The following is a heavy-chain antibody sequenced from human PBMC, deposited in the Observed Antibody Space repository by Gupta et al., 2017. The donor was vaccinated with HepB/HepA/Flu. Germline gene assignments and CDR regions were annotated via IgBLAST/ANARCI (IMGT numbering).Heavy chain of an antibody. CDR1: GFSLSNARMG. CDR2: IFSNDEK. CDR3: ARIKEEDLGFYYYYMDV. Sequence: QVTLKESGPVLVKPTETLTLTCTVSGFSLSNARMGVSWIRQPPGKALEWLAHIFSNDEKSYSTSLKSRLTISKDTSKSQVVLTMTNMDPVDTATYYCARIKEEDLGFYYYYMDVWGKGTTVTVSS. D-gene: IGHD3-16*01. J-gene: IGHJ6*03. V-gene: IGHV2-26*01.